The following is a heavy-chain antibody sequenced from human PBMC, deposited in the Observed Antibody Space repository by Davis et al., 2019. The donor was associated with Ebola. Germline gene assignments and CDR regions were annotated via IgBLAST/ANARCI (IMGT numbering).Heavy chain of an antibody. CDR3: ATGETYYYESSGYYNS. CDR2: IFSGGST. V-gene: IGHV3-53*01. CDR1: GFTVSDNY. D-gene: IGHD3-22*01. J-gene: IGHJ5*02. Sequence: PGGSLRLSCAASGFTVSDNYMSWVRQAPGKGPEWVSVIFSGGSTHYADSVKGRFTISRDNSKNTLYLQMSSLRAEDTAVYYCATGETYYYESSGYYNSWGQGTLVTVSS.